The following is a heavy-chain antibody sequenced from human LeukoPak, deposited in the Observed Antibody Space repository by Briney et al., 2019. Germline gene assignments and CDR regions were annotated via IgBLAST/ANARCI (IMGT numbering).Heavy chain of an antibody. J-gene: IGHJ6*03. D-gene: IGHD5-18*01. CDR2: IIPIFGTA. V-gene: IGHV1-69*05. CDR3: ARDPGQGIQPRLGGSDYYYYMDV. CDR1: GGTFSRYA. Sequence: SVKLSCKASGGTFSRYAISWVRQVPRQGLEWMGGIIPIFGTANYAQKFQGRVTITTDESTSTAYLELSSLRSEDTAVYYCARDPGQGIQPRLGGSDYYYYMDVWGKGTTVTVSS.